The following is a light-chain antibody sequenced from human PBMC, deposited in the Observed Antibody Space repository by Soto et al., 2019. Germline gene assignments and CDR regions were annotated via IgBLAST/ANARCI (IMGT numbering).Light chain of an antibody. CDR3: NSYAGSNIYV. Sequence: QSALTQPPSASGSPGQSLTFSCTGTSSDVGRCDYVSWYQQHPGKAPKLLIYGVTKRPSGVPDRFSGSKSGNTASLTVSGLQTEDEAYYYCNSYAGSNIYVFGTGTKVTVL. J-gene: IGLJ1*01. CDR2: GVT. V-gene: IGLV2-8*01. CDR1: SSDVGRCDY.